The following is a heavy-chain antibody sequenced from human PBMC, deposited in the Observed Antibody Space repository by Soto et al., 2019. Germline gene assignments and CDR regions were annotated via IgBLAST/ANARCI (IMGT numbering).Heavy chain of an antibody. CDR1: GFTFSSYS. CDR2: ISSRSSYI. J-gene: IGHJ5*02. V-gene: IGHV3-21*01. D-gene: IGHD6-13*01. Sequence: GGSLRLSCAASGFTFSSYSMNWVRQAPGKGLEWVSSISSRSSYIYYADSVKGRFTISRDNAKNSLYLQMNSLRAEDTAVYYCARDNNQYSSSWYVWFDPWGQGTLVTVSS. CDR3: ARDNNQYSSSWYVWFDP.